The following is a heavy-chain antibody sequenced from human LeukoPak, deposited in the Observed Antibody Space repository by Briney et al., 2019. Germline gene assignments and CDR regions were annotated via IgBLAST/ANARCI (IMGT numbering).Heavy chain of an antibody. CDR1: GGSISSSNFY. CDR2: IYYSGST. J-gene: IGHJ4*02. V-gene: IGHV4-39*01. D-gene: IGHD4-17*01. CDR3: ARRGNGDYVY. Sequence: SETLSLTCTVSGGSISSSNFYWDWIRQPPGKGLEWIGSIYYSGSTYYNPSLKSRVTISVDTSKNQFSLKLSSVTAADTAVYYCARRGNGDYVYWGQGTLVTVSS.